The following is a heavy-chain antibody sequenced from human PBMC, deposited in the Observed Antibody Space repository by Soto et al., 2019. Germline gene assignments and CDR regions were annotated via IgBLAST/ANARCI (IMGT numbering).Heavy chain of an antibody. Sequence: QITLKESGPTLVKPTQTLTLTCTFSGFSLSTSGVGVGWIRQPPGKALEWLALIYWDDDERYSPSLKSRLTLTKDHSNNQVVLTMTHMDPVDTATYYCAHSFCTTTTCYRFDYWGQGTLVTVSS. CDR3: AHSFCTTTTCYRFDY. CDR1: GFSLSTSGVG. D-gene: IGHD2-2*01. V-gene: IGHV2-5*02. J-gene: IGHJ4*02. CDR2: IYWDDDE.